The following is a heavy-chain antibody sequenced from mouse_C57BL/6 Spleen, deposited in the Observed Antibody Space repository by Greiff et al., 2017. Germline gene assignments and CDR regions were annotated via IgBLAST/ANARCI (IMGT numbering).Heavy chain of an antibody. CDR1: GFNIKDYY. CDR2: IDPEDGET. V-gene: IGHV14-2*01. J-gene: IGHJ1*03. CDR3: APLTGASYWYFDV. D-gene: IGHD4-1*01. Sequence: EVKLQESGAELVKPGASVKLSCTASGFNIKDYYMHWVKQRTEQGLEWIGRIDPEDGETKYAPKFQGKATITADTSSNTAYLQLSSLTSEDTAVYYCAPLTGASYWYFDVWGTGTTVTVSS.